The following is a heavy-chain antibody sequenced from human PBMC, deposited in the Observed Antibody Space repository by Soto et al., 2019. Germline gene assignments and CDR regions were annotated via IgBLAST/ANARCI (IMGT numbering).Heavy chain of an antibody. CDR2: ISWNSGSI. CDR3: AKDISGRGSFYYYYGMDV. CDR1: GFSFDDYA. V-gene: IGHV3-9*01. D-gene: IGHD1-26*01. J-gene: IGHJ6*02. Sequence: EEQLVESGGGLVQPGRSLRLSCAASGFSFDDYAMHWVRRPPGKGLEWVSGISWNSGSIGYADSVKARFTISRDNDKKTLYLQMNSLRAEDTALYYCAKDISGRGSFYYYYGMDVWGQGTTVTVSS.